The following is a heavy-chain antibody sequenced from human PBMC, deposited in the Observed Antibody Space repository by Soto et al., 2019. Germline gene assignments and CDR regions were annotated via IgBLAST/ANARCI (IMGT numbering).Heavy chain of an antibody. Sequence: GWSLRLSCAASGFTFRDYAMNWVRQVPGKGLEWVSDISGNGNDARYADSVKGRFTISRDNAKNSLYLQMNSLRAEDTAVYYCARDDSSSWYLYYYYGMDVWGQGTSVTVSS. J-gene: IGHJ6*02. D-gene: IGHD6-13*01. CDR2: ISGNGNDA. CDR1: GFTFRDYA. CDR3: ARDDSSSWYLYYYYGMDV. V-gene: IGHV3-21*01.